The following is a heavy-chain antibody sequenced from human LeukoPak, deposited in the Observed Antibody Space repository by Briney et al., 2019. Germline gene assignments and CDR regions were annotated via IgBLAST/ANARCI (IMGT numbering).Heavy chain of an antibody. CDR3: ARTGGYSSSWNEYYFDY. CDR1: GASISSYY. D-gene: IGHD6-13*01. J-gene: IGHJ4*02. CDR2: IYSSGST. Sequence: SETLSLTCTVSGASISSYYWSWIRQPAGKGLEWIGRIYSSGSTYYNPSLKSRVTMSVDTSKNQFSLKLSSVTAADTAVYYCARTGGYSSSWNEYYFDYWGQGTLVTVSS. V-gene: IGHV4-4*07.